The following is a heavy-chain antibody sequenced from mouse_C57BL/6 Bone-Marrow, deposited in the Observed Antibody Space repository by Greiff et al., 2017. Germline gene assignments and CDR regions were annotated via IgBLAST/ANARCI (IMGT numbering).Heavy chain of an antibody. CDR2: INPNNGGT. V-gene: IGHV1-26*01. D-gene: IGHD2-2*01. CDR1: GYTFTDYY. J-gene: IGHJ2*01. CDR3: ARDGYVVDY. Sequence: VQLQQSGPELVKPGASVKISCKASGYTFTDYYMNWVKQSHGKSLEWIGDINPNNGGTSYNQKFKGKATLTVDKSSSTAYMELRSLTSEDSAVYYCARDGYVVDYWGQGTTLTVSS.